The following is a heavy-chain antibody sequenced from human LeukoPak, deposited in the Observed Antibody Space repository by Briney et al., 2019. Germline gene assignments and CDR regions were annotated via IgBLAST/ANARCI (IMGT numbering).Heavy chain of an antibody. Sequence: PSETLSLTCTVSGGSISSYYWGWIRQPPGKGLEWIGYIYYSGSTNYNPSLKSRVTISVDTSKNQFSLKLSSVTAADTAVYYCARDRDYGSGGWGYYYYYMDVWGKGTTVTVSS. D-gene: IGHD3-10*01. J-gene: IGHJ6*03. CDR3: ARDRDYGSGGWGYYYYYMDV. V-gene: IGHV4-59*01. CDR2: IYYSGST. CDR1: GGSISSYY.